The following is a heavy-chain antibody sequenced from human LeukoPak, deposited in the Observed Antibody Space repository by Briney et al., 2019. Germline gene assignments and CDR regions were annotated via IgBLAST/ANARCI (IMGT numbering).Heavy chain of an antibody. CDR3: ARLLGGSYFDY. CDR1: GFTFSTYE. V-gene: IGHV3-48*03. J-gene: IGHJ4*02. Sequence: GGSLRLSCAASGFTFSTYEMNWVRQAPGKGLDWVSYTSSSGSTIYYADSVKGRFTISRDNAKNSLFLQMNSLRAEDSAVHYCARLLGGSYFDYWGQGTLVTVSS. D-gene: IGHD3-16*01. CDR2: TSSSGSTI.